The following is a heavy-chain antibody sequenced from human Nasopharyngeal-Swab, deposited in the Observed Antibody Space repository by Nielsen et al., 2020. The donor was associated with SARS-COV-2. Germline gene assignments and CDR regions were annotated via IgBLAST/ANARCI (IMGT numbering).Heavy chain of an antibody. J-gene: IGHJ4*02. CDR2: IIPIFGTA. CDR1: GGTFSSYA. D-gene: IGHD4-23*01. V-gene: IGHV1-69*06. Sequence: AVKVSCKASGGTFSSYAISWVRQAPGQGLEWMGGIIPIFGTANYAQKFQGRVTITADKSTSTAYMELSSLRSEDTAVYYCARGSTVVTPVDYWGQGTLVTVSS. CDR3: ARGSTVVTPVDY.